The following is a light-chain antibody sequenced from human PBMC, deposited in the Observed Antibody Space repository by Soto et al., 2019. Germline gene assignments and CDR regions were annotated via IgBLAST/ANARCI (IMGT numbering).Light chain of an antibody. CDR3: QQYARYPWT. CDR2: KAS. V-gene: IGKV1-5*03. Sequence: QMTQSPSTLSASVGDRVTITCRASQSIGTWLAWIQQRPGRAPNVLVYKASSLQSGVPSRFSGSDSGTEFTLTITSLQPDDVATYFCQQYARYPWTFGQGTKVEIK. J-gene: IGKJ1*01. CDR1: QSIGTW.